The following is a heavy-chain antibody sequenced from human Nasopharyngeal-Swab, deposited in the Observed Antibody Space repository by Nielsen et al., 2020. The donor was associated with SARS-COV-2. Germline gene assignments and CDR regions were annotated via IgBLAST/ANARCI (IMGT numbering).Heavy chain of an antibody. CDR2: ISIRGVTT. J-gene: IGHJ4*02. Sequence: GGSLRLCCEVSGFSFRDHAMSRVRQAPGKGLEWVSGISIRGVTTYYADSVKGRFTISRDNSKNTVYLDMNSLRAEDTAVYYCANEEVPNDYWGQGTLVTVSS. CDR3: ANEEVPNDY. V-gene: IGHV3-23*01. CDR1: GFSFRDHA.